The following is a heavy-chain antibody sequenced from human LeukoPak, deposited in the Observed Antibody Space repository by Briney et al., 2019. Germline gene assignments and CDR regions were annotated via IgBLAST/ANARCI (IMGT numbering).Heavy chain of an antibody. Sequence: PGGSLRLSCAASGFTFSSYSMNWVRQAPGKGLEWVSYISSSSSTIYYADSVKGRFTISRDNAKNSLYLQMNSLRAEDTAVYYCARDDTPMSGVVINFDYWGQGTLVTVSP. CDR2: ISSSSSTI. V-gene: IGHV3-48*01. D-gene: IGHD3-3*01. J-gene: IGHJ4*02. CDR1: GFTFSSYS. CDR3: ARDDTPMSGVVINFDY.